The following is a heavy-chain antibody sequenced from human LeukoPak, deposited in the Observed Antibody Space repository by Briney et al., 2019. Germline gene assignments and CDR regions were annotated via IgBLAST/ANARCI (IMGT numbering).Heavy chain of an antibody. J-gene: IGHJ4*02. CDR2: FDPEDGET. Sequence: ASVKVSCKVSGYTLTELSMHWVRQAPGKGLEWMGGFDPEDGETIYAQKFQGRVTITRDTSASTAYMELSSLRSEDTAVYYCARDYDSSGYPTPTLYWGQGTLVTVSS. CDR1: GYTLTELS. D-gene: IGHD3-22*01. CDR3: ARDYDSSGYPTPTLY. V-gene: IGHV1-24*01.